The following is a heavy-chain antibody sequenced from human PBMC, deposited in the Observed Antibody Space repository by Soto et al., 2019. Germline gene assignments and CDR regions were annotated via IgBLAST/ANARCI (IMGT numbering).Heavy chain of an antibody. CDR2: IIPIFGTA. V-gene: IGHV1-69*12. J-gene: IGHJ6*02. CDR3: ATHEIGHCISASCYKGGYYYGMDV. CDR1: GGTFSSYA. D-gene: IGHD2-2*02. Sequence: QVQLVQSGAEVKKPGSSVKVSCKASGGTFSSYAISWVRQAPGQGLEWMGGIIPIFGTADYAQKFQGRVTGTAAESTSTAYRGLSSLRAEDTAMYYCATHEIGHCISASCYKGGYYYGMDVWGQGTTVTVSS.